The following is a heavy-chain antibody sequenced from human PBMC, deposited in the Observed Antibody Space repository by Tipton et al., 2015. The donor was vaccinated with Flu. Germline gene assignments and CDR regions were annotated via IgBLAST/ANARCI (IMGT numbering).Heavy chain of an antibody. CDR1: GITFSSYA. V-gene: IGHV3-23*01. Sequence: SLRLSCTASGITFSSYAMSWVRQAPGKGLEWVSSIVRTGINTYYADSVKGRFTMSRDDSKNTVYLQMNSLRAEDTAVYYCARDGPEWNYFAYMDVWGKGMKVTVSS. CDR2: IVRTGINT. CDR3: ARDGPEWNYFAYMDV. D-gene: IGHD3-3*01. J-gene: IGHJ6*03.